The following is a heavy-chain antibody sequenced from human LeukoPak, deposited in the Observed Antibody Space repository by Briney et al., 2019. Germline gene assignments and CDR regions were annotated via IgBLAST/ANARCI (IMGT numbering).Heavy chain of an antibody. CDR2: IKQDGSEK. D-gene: IGHD4-17*01. CDR3: AREYTVTHFDY. J-gene: IGHJ4*02. CDR1: GFTFGSYW. Sequence: GGSLRLSCAASGFTFGSYWMSWVRQAPGKGLEWVANIKQDGSEKYYVDSVKGRFTISRDNAKNSLYLQMNSLRAEDTAVYYCAREYTVTHFDYWGQGTLVTVSS. V-gene: IGHV3-7*01.